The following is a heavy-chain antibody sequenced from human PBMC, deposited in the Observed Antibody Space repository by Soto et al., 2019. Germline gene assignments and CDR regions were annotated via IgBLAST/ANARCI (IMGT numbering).Heavy chain of an antibody. Sequence: PGGSLRLSCAASGFTFSSYSMNWVRQAPGRGLEWVSSVTLGGGATNYADAVKGRFTISRDNSKNTLYLQMNSLRAEDTAVYYCAKDRVRVPTWYGMDVWGQGTTVTVSS. CDR1: GFTFSSYS. J-gene: IGHJ6*02. CDR3: AKDRVRVPTWYGMDV. D-gene: IGHD3-10*02. CDR2: VTLGGGAT. V-gene: IGHV3-23*01.